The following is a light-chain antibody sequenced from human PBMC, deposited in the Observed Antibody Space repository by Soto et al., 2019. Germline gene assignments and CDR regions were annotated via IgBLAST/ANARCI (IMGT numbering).Light chain of an antibody. V-gene: IGKV3-11*01. CDR3: QQRSNWPPTWT. J-gene: IGKJ1*01. Sequence: DIVLTQSPASLSLSPGERATLSCRASQSVSSDLAWYQQKPGQAPRLLIYDASSRATGIPARFSGSGSGTDFTLTISSLEPEDFAVYYCQQRSNWPPTWTFGQGTKVEIK. CDR1: QSVSSD. CDR2: DAS.